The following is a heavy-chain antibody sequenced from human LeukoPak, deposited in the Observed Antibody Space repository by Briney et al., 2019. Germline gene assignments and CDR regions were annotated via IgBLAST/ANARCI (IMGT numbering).Heavy chain of an antibody. V-gene: IGHV3-33*06. CDR2: VWVDGSNI. CDR1: GVMFSDYG. Sequence: GGSLRLSCAASGVMFSDYGIHWVRQAPGKGVAWVAAVWVDGSNIFYADSVKGRFTISRDNSKNALYLQMNSLRAEDTADYYCAKEGDRGEALYYYYMDVWGNGTTVTVSS. J-gene: IGHJ6*03. D-gene: IGHD3-10*01. CDR3: AKEGDRGEALYYYYMDV.